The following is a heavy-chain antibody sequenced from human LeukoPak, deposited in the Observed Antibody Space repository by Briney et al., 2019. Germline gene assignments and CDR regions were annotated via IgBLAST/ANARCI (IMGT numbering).Heavy chain of an antibody. CDR1: GFTFSSYS. V-gene: IGHV3-21*01. Sequence: PGGSLRLSCAASGFTFSSYSMNWVRQAPGKGLEWVSSISCSSSYIYYAVSEKGRFTISRDNAKNSLYLKMNRLRAEDTAVYFCARDLAAVAAPFDYWGQGTLVTVSS. J-gene: IGHJ4*02. CDR3: ARDLAAVAAPFDY. CDR2: ISCSSSYI. D-gene: IGHD6-19*01.